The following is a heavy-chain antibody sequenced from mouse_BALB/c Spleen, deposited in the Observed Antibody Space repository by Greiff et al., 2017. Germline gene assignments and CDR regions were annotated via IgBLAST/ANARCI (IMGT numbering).Heavy chain of an antibody. CDR2: INPYNGDT. J-gene: IGHJ2*01. Sequence: EVKLVESGPELVKPGASVKISCKASGYSFTGYFMNWVMQSHGKSLEWIGRINPYNGDTFYNQKFKGKATLTVDKSSSTAHMELRSLASEDSAVYYCAREGYYGLDYWGQGTTLTVSS. D-gene: IGHD2-1*01. CDR3: AREGYYGLDY. CDR1: GYSFTGYF. V-gene: IGHV1-20*02.